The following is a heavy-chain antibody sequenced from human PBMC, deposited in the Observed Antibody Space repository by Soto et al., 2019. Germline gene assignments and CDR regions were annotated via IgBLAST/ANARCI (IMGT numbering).Heavy chain of an antibody. CDR3: AREVREKYCSSTSCLYYYGMDV. Sequence: GSLRLSCAASGFTVSSNYMSWVRQAPGKGLEWVSVIYSGGSTYYADSVKGRFTISRDNSKNTLYLQMNSLRAEDTAVYYCAREVREKYCSSTSCLYYYGMDVWGQGTTVTVSS. CDR1: GFTVSSNY. V-gene: IGHV3-53*01. D-gene: IGHD2-2*01. J-gene: IGHJ6*02. CDR2: IYSGGST.